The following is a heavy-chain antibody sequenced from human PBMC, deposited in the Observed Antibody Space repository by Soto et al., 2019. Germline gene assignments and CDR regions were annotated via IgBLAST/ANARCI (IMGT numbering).Heavy chain of an antibody. J-gene: IGHJ6*02. CDR3: ARAHVTVSGVVNGMDV. CDR2: IRGFSPYT. V-gene: IGHV3-21*01. CDR1: GFTFRTYT. D-gene: IGHD3-3*01. Sequence: GGSLRLSCVASGFTFRTYTMNWVRQAPGKGLEWVSGIRGFSPYTFYAESVKGRFTISRDNAKNSLYLQMNSLGVEDTAVYYCARAHVTVSGVVNGMDVWGRGTTVTVSS.